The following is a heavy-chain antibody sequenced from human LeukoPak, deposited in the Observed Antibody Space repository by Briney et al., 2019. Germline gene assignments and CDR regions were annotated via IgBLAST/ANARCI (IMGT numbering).Heavy chain of an antibody. CDR3: ARVREWELRYDAFDI. Sequence: GGSLRLSCAASGFTFSSYSMNWVRQAPGKGLEWVSSISSSSSYIYYADSVKGRFTISGDNAKNTLYLQMNILRAEDTAVYYCARVREWELRYDAFDIWGQGTMVTVSS. J-gene: IGHJ3*02. V-gene: IGHV3-21*01. CDR1: GFTFSSYS. D-gene: IGHD1-26*01. CDR2: ISSSSSYI.